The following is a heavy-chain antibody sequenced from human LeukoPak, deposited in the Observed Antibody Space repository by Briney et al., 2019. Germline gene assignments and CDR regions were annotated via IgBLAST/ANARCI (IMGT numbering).Heavy chain of an antibody. D-gene: IGHD3-10*01. CDR1: GGSISTYY. J-gene: IGHJ4*02. V-gene: IGHV4-59*05. CDR3: SRHEHYGSGSYPYPFSSY. CDR2: FSYSGST. Sequence: SETLSLTCTVSGGSISTYYWSWIRQPPGKGLEWIGSFSYSGSTYYNPSLKSRVTISVDTSKNQFSLKLSSVTAADTAVYYCSRHEHYGSGSYPYPFSSYWGQGTLVTVSS.